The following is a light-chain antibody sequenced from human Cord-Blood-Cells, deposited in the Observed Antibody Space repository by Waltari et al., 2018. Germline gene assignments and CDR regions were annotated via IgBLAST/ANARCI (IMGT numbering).Light chain of an antibody. J-gene: IGLJ3*02. CDR2: EGS. CDR3: CSYAGSSTLV. CDR1: SSDVGSYNL. V-gene: IGLV2-23*01. Sequence: QSALTQPASVSGSPGQSITISCTGTSSDVGSYNLVSWYQQHPGKDPKLMIYEGSKRPSGVFNRFSGSKSCNTASLTTSGRQAEDEAVYYCCSYAGSSTLVFGGGTKLTVL.